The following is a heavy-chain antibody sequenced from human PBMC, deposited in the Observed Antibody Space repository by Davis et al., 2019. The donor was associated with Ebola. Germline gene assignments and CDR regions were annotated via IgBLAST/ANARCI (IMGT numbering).Heavy chain of an antibody. D-gene: IGHD3-22*01. J-gene: IGHJ3*02. CDR2: ISYSGST. Sequence: MPSETLSLTCTVSGGSISSGAYYSGWIRQPPGKGLEWIGSISYSGSTHYNPSLKSRVTMSVDTSKNQVSLKLNSVTAADTAVYYCARQEGNFYYDTSGSYGTLIHAFDIWGPGTMVTVSS. V-gene: IGHV4-39*01. CDR1: GGSISSGAYY. CDR3: ARQEGNFYYDTSGSYGTLIHAFDI.